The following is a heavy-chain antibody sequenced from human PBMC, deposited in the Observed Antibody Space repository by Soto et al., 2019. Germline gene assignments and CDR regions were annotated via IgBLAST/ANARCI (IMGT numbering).Heavy chain of an antibody. V-gene: IGHV3-23*01. CDR1: GFSFSSYA. Sequence: EVQLLESGGGLVQPGGSLRLSCAASGFSFSSYAMVWVRQAPGKGLEWVSVISARGGSSYFADSVKGPFTYSRDSSKNGLSREMSSRRAEDTATYFWANGSFDYGASVDSWRQGTRVVASS. CDR2: ISARGGSS. J-gene: IGHJ4*02. D-gene: IGHD3-16*01. CDR3: ANGSFDYGASVDS.